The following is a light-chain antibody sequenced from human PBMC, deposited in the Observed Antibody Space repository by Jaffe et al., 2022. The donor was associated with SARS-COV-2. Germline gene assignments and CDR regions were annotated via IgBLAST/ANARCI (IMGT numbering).Light chain of an antibody. CDR1: SSNIGSNY. CDR2: RNN. V-gene: IGLV1-47*01. J-gene: IGLJ3*02. Sequence: QSVLTQPPSASGTPGQRVTISCSGSSSNIGSNYVYWYQQVPGTAPKLLIYRNNQRPSGVPDRFSGSKSGTSASLAISGLRSEDEADYYCAAWDGSLRGLVFGGGTKLTVL. CDR3: AAWDGSLRGLV.